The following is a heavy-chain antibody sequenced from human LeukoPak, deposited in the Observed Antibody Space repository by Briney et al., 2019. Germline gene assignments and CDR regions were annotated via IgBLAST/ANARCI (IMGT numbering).Heavy chain of an antibody. CDR3: ARTGVSGTVLFFHYFDP. J-gene: IGHJ5*02. V-gene: IGHV1-18*01. CDR1: LYTFTTHV. D-gene: IGHD5/OR15-5a*01. Sequence: GASVTVSFTSSLYTFTTHVISWVRQAPGQGLEGMGLTSTYNGHTYYTQKFQGRVIMTTDTSRSTVYLEVRSLRSDDTAVYYCARTGVSGTVLFFHYFDPWGQGTLVTVSS. CDR2: TSTYNGHT.